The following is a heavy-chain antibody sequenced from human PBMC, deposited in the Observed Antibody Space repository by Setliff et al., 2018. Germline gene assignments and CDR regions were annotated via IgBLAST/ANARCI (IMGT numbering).Heavy chain of an antibody. CDR1: GYSISCGYY. CDR2: MYPSGTT. D-gene: IGHD3-3*01. J-gene: IGHJ4*02. CDR3: ARAASGNSKYYFDY. Sequence: SETLSLTCNVSGYSISCGYYWGRIRQPPGKGLEWIGNMYPSGTTYYNAALKSRVTLSIDTSKNHFSLKVSSVTAADTAVYYCARAASGNSKYYFDYWGQGTLVTVSS. V-gene: IGHV4-38-2*02.